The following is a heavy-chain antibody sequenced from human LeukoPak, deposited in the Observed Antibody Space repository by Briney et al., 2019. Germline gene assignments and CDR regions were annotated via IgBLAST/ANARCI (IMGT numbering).Heavy chain of an antibody. CDR2: ISSNGGIT. CDR1: GFTFSSYA. D-gene: IGHD3-16*02. J-gene: IGHJ4*02. Sequence: PGRSLRLSCAASGFTFSSYAMHWVRQAPGKGLEYVSAISSNGGITYYANSVEGRFTISRDNSKNTLYLQMGSLRAEDTAVYYCARDSFFDYWGQGTLVTVSS. CDR3: ARDSFFDY. V-gene: IGHV3-64*01.